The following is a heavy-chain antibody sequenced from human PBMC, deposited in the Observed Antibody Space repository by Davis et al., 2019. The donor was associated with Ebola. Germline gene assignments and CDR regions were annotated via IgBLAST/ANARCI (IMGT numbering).Heavy chain of an antibody. J-gene: IGHJ2*01. D-gene: IGHD5-12*01. CDR1: GYTFTSYY. CDR2: INPSGGST. CDR3: ARAKGLATRNWYFDL. Sequence: ASVKVSCKASGYTFTSYYMHWVRQAPGQGLEWMGIINPSGGSTSYAQTFQGRVTLTRDTSTSTVYMELSSLRSEDTAVYYCARAKGLATRNWYFDLWGRGTLVTVSS. V-gene: IGHV1-46*01.